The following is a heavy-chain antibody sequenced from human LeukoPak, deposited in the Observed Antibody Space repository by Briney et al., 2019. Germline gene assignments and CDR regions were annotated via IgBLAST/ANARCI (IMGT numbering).Heavy chain of an antibody. CDR2: IGTAGDT. D-gene: IGHD4-23*01. CDR1: GFTLSNFA. Sequence: GGSLRLSCAASGFTLSNFAMHWVRQATGKGLEWVSAIGTAGDTFYPGSVKGRFTISRDNSKNILFLQMNSLRAEDTAVYYCAKDTPTYGGKGSIDYWGQGTLVTVSS. CDR3: AKDTPTYGGKGSIDY. J-gene: IGHJ4*02. V-gene: IGHV3-13*01.